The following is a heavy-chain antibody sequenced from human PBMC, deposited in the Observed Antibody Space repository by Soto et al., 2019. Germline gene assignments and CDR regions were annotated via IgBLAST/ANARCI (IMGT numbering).Heavy chain of an antibody. CDR1: GFTFSSYG. Sequence: QVQLVESGGGVVQPGMSLRLSCAASGFTFSSYGMHWVRQAPGKGLEWVGLISYDGNNKFYADSVKGRFTISRDNSKNTLFLQMNSLRAEDTALYYCAKDIEEVVYYYGMDVWGQGTTVTVSS. V-gene: IGHV3-30*18. J-gene: IGHJ6*02. CDR2: ISYDGNNK. D-gene: IGHD1-26*01. CDR3: AKDIEEVVYYYGMDV.